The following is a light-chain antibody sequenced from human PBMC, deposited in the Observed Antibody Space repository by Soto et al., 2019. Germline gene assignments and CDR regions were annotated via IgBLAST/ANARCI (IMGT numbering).Light chain of an antibody. Sequence: EIVMTQSPATLSVSPGERATLSCRASQSITGNLAWYQQKPGQAPRRLIYDASTRATGIPDRFSVRWSGTDFTLTITRLEPEDFAVYYCQQYGGSPRTFGQGTKVDIK. CDR1: QSITGN. V-gene: IGKV3-20*01. CDR2: DAS. CDR3: QQYGGSPRT. J-gene: IGKJ1*01.